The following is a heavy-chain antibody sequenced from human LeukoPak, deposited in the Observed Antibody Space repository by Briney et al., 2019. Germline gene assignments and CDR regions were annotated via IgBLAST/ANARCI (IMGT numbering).Heavy chain of an antibody. D-gene: IGHD1-1*01. CDR3: VKITSVTGGDC. J-gene: IGHJ4*02. Sequence: GGSLRLSCSASGFTFSAYAMYWVRQAPGKGLEYVSGISSNGGSSFYADSVKGRFTISRDNSKNTLYLQISSLRAEDTAVYYCVKITSVTGGDCWGQGTRLTVSS. CDR1: GFTFSAYA. V-gene: IGHV3-64D*09. CDR2: ISSNGGSS.